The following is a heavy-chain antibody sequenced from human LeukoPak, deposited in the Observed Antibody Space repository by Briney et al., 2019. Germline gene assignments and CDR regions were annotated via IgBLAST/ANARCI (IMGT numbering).Heavy chain of an antibody. CDR1: GGSISSSSYY. CDR2: IYYSGST. D-gene: IGHD6-19*01. Sequence: SETLSLTCTVSGGSISSSSYYWGWIRQPPGRGLEWIGSIYYSGSTYYNPSLKSRVTISVDTSKNQFSLKLSSVTAADTAVYYCARLPARLDYFDYWGQGTLVTVSS. V-gene: IGHV4-39*01. J-gene: IGHJ4*02. CDR3: ARLPARLDYFDY.